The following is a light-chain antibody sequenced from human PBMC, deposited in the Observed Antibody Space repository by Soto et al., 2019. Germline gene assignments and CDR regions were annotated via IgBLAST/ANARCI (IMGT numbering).Light chain of an antibody. CDR1: QGVSRK. V-gene: IGKV3-15*01. CDR2: GAS. Sequence: EIVMTQSPATLSVAPGERVTLSCRASQGVSRKLAWYQHKSGQAPRLLISGASTGATGIPARFSGSGSGTEFTLTISSLQSEDCAIYYCQQYNHWPPWLTFCGGTKVEIK. J-gene: IGKJ4*01. CDR3: QQYNHWPPWLT.